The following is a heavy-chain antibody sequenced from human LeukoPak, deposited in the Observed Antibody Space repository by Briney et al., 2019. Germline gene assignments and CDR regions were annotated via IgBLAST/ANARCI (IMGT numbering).Heavy chain of an antibody. D-gene: IGHD6-19*01. V-gene: IGHV3-23*01. J-gene: IGHJ4*02. Sequence: GGSLRLSCAASGFTFSSYAMTWVRQAPGKGLEWVSGISGSGGSTYYADSVKGRFIISRDNSKKNVYLQMSSLRVEDTAVYYCAKSSSYYSSGWYGGLDYFDYWGQGTLVTVSS. CDR2: ISGSGGST. CDR1: GFTFSSYA. CDR3: AKSSSYYSSGWYGGLDYFDY.